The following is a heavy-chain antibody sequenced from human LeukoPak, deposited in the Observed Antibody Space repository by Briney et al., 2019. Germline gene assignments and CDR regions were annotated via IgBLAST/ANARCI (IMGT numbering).Heavy chain of an antibody. CDR1: GFTFSSYS. CDR3: ARESITGDRDFDH. D-gene: IGHD7-27*01. V-gene: IGHV3-48*01. Sequence: HPGGSLRLSCAASGFTFSSYSMNWVRQAPGRWLEWLSYISSGSRTVFYGDSVKGRFTISRDNAKNSLYLLMNSLTADDTAVYYCARESITGDRDFDHWGQGTLITVSS. J-gene: IGHJ4*02. CDR2: ISSGSRTV.